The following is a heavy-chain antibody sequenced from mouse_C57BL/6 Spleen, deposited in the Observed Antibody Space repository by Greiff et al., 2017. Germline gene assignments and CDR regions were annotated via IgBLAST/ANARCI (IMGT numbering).Heavy chain of an antibody. CDR3: ARSSYYGSSHGAMDD. D-gene: IGHD1-1*01. Sequence: VKLQESGAELMKPGASVKLSCTATGYTFTGYWIAWVKQRPGHGLEWIGEILPGSGSTHYNEKFKGKATFTADTSSNTAYMQLSRLTTEDSAIDYCARSSYYGSSHGAMDDWGQGTSVTVSS. CDR2: ILPGSGST. J-gene: IGHJ4*01. CDR1: GYTFTGYW. V-gene: IGHV1-9*01.